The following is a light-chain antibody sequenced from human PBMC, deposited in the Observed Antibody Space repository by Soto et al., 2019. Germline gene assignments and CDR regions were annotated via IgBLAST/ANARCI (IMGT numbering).Light chain of an antibody. CDR3: ETWDSNTRV. Sequence: QPVLTQSSSASASLGSSVKLTCTLSSRHSSYIIAWHQQQPGKAPRYLMKLEGVGSYNKGSGVPDRFSGSSSGADRYLTISNLQSEDEADYYCETWDSNTRVFGGGTRSPS. CDR2: LEGVGSY. J-gene: IGLJ3*02. V-gene: IGLV4-60*03. CDR1: SRHSSYI.